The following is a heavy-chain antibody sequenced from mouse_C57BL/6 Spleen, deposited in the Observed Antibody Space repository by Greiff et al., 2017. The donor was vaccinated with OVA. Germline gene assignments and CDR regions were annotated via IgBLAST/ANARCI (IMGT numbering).Heavy chain of an antibody. CDR2: IWRGGST. J-gene: IGHJ4*01. V-gene: IGHV2-5*01. CDR3: AKSYGNNAMDY. D-gene: IGHD2-1*01. Sequence: VKLMESGPGLVQPSQSLSITCTVSGFSLTSYSVHWVRQSPGKGLEWLGVIWRGGSTDYNAAFMSRLSITKDNSKSQVFFKMNSLQADDTAIYYCAKSYGNNAMDYWGQGTSVTVSS. CDR1: GFSLTSYS.